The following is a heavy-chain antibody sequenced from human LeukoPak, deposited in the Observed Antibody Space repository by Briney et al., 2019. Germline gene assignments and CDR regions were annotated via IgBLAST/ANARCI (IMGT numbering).Heavy chain of an antibody. J-gene: IGHJ4*01. Sequence: PSETLSLTCAVSGGSISSGGYSWSWIRQPPGKGLEWIGYIYHSGSTYYNPSLKSRVTISVDRSKNQFSLRLSSVTAADTAVYYCARGVGALFDYWGHGTLVTVSS. CDR2: IYHSGST. CDR1: GGSISSGGYS. D-gene: IGHD1-26*01. V-gene: IGHV4-30-2*01. CDR3: ARGVGALFDY.